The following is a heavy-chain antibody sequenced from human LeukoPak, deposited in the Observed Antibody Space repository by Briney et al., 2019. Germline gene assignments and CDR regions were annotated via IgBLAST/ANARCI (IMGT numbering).Heavy chain of an antibody. Sequence: SVKVSCKASGGTFGSYAISWVRQAPGQGLEWMGGIIPIFGTANYAQKFQGRVTITADESTSTAYMELSSLRSEDTAVYYCGRAYSSSSYDAFDIWGQGTMVTVSS. CDR2: IIPIFGTA. D-gene: IGHD6-13*01. J-gene: IGHJ3*02. CDR1: GGTFGSYA. CDR3: GRAYSSSSYDAFDI. V-gene: IGHV1-69*13.